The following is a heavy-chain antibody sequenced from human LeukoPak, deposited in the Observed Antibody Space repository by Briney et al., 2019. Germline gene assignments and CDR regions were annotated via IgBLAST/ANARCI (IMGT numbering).Heavy chain of an antibody. Sequence: SETLSLTCTVSGDSIITNYYWGWIRQPPGKGLEWIGHIYYSGSAFYNPSLESRVTISVDTSKNQFSLRLTSVTATDTAVYYCARQRPVVGARPYFGSWGQGTLVTVSS. CDR1: GDSIITNYY. D-gene: IGHD2-15*01. J-gene: IGHJ4*02. V-gene: IGHV4-39*01. CDR3: ARQRPVVGARPYFGS. CDR2: IYYSGSA.